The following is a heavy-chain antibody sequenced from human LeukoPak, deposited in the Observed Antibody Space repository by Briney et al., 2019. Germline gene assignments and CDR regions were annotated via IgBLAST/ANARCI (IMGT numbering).Heavy chain of an antibody. Sequence: GEPLKISCKGSGYSFSNNWIGWVRQMPGKGLEWMGIIYPGDSDTRYSPSFQGQVTISADKSISTAYLQWSSLKASDTAMYYCARRLKGDCSSTSCYPYYFDYWGQGTLVTVSS. J-gene: IGHJ4*02. CDR3: ARRLKGDCSSTSCYPYYFDY. CDR1: GYSFSNNW. V-gene: IGHV5-51*01. CDR2: IYPGDSDT. D-gene: IGHD2-2*01.